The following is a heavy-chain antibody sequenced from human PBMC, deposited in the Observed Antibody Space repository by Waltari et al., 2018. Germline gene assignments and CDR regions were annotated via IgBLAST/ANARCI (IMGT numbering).Heavy chain of an antibody. D-gene: IGHD6-6*01. Sequence: QVQLQESGPGLVKPSETLSLTCTVSGGSISSHYWSWIRQPPGKGLEWIGYIDYSGSTNDNPSLKSRVTISVDTSKNQFSLKLSSVTAADTAVYYCARADSSSSWWFDPWGQGTLVTVSS. CDR1: GGSISSHY. CDR2: IDYSGST. J-gene: IGHJ5*02. V-gene: IGHV4-59*11. CDR3: ARADSSSSWWFDP.